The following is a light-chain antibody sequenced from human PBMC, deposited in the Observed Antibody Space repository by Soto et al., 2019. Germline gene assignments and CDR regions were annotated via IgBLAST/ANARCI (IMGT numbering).Light chain of an antibody. V-gene: IGKV3-15*01. J-gene: IGKJ1*01. CDR3: HQYDDWPRT. CDR2: GSS. CDR1: QTVGIS. Sequence: EVVLTQSPATLSVSPGDRVALSCRASQTVGISLAWYPHRPGQAPRLLVHGSSTRATGIPSRFSGSGSETQFTLIISSLQSEDVGVYYWHQYDDWPRTFGRGTKVDIK.